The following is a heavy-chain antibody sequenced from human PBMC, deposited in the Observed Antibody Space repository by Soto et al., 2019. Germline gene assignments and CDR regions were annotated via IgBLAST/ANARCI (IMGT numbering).Heavy chain of an antibody. CDR3: ARWRKYSGSYSRHGMDV. Sequence: GGALRLSCAASGFTFRSYSMNWGRQAPGKGLEWVSYISSSSTIYYADSVKGRFTISRDNAKNSLYLQMNSLRDEDTAVYYCARWRKYSGSYSRHGMDVWGQGTTVTVSS. V-gene: IGHV3-48*02. CDR1: GFTFRSYS. D-gene: IGHD1-26*01. J-gene: IGHJ6*02. CDR2: ISSSSTI.